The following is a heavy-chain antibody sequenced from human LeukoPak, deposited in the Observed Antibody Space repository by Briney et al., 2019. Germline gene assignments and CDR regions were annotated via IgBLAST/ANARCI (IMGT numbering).Heavy chain of an antibody. J-gene: IGHJ4*02. V-gene: IGHV4-34*01. CDR3: AREPIRERDDC. CDR1: GGSFSGYY. D-gene: IGHD1-14*01. Sequence: SETLSLTCAVYGGSFSGYYWTWIRQPPGKGLEWIGEINHSGSTNYNPSLKSRVSIAVDTSKNQLSLRLSSVTAADTAVYYCAREPIRERDDCWGQGTLVTVSS. CDR2: INHSGST.